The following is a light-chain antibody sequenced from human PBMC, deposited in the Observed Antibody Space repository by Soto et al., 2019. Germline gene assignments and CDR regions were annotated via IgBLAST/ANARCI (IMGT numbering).Light chain of an antibody. CDR2: GAS. J-gene: IGKJ1*01. V-gene: IGKV3-15*01. Sequence: EIIMTQSPASLSVSPGERATLSCRASQSVWSKVAWYQQKPGQAPRLLIYGASTRATGIPVTFSGSGSGTEFTLTISSLQSEDFAVYYCQQYNNWPRTFGQGTKGDIK. CDR3: QQYNNWPRT. CDR1: QSVWSK.